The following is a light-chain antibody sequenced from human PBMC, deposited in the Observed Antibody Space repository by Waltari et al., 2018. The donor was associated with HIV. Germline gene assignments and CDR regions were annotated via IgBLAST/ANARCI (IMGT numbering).Light chain of an antibody. Sequence: QLVLTQSPSASASLGASVKLTCTLSSGHSSYAIAWHQQQPEKGPRYLVKLNSDGSHSKGDGIPDRFSGSSSGAERYLTISSLQSDDEADYYCQTWGTGMVFGGGTKLTVL. V-gene: IGLV4-69*01. CDR1: SGHSSYA. J-gene: IGLJ2*01. CDR3: QTWGTGMV. CDR2: LNSDGSH.